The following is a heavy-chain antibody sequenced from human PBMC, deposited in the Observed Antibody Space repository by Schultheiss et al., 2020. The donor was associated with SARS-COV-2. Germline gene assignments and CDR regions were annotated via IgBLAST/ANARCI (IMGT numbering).Heavy chain of an antibody. Sequence: GESLKISCAASGFTFSSYSMNWVRQAPGKGLEWVAVISYDGSNKYYADSVKGRFTISRDNSKNTLYLQMNSLRAEDTAVYYCAKGIVATLARYYYYGMDVWCQGTTVTVSS. J-gene: IGHJ6*02. CDR2: ISYDGSNK. CDR1: GFTFSSYS. V-gene: IGHV3-30*18. D-gene: IGHD5-12*01. CDR3: AKGIVATLARYYYYGMDV.